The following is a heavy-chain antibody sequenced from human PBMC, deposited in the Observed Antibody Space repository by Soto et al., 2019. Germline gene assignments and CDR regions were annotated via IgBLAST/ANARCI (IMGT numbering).Heavy chain of an antibody. D-gene: IGHD3-16*01. CDR3: ARLSMITFGEIRKDAFDV. CDR1: GDSIRSYY. J-gene: IGHJ3*01. V-gene: IGHV4-59*08. CDR2: IYYSGST. Sequence: QVQLQESGPGLVKPSETLSLTCTVSGDSIRSYYWSWIRQPPGKGLEWIGYIYYSGSTNYNPSLKSRVTISVDTSKNQFSLKLSSVTAADTAVYYCARLSMITFGEIRKDAFDVWGQGTMVTVSS.